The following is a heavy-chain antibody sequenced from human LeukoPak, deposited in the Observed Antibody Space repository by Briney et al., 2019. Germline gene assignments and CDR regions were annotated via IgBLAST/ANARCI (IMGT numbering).Heavy chain of an antibody. CDR1: GFTFSSYG. Sequence: PGGSLRLSCAASGFTFSSYGMHWVRQAPGKGLEWVAVIWYDGSNKYYADSVKGRFTISRDNSKNTLYLQMNSLRAEDTAVYYCAKDSLYCSGGSCYPEYFQHWGQGTLVTVPS. V-gene: IGHV3-33*06. J-gene: IGHJ1*01. D-gene: IGHD2-15*01. CDR2: IWYDGSNK. CDR3: AKDSLYCSGGSCYPEYFQH.